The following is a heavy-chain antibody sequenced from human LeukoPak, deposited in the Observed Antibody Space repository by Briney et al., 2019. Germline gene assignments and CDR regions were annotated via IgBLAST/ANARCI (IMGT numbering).Heavy chain of an antibody. Sequence: GGSLRLSCEASGFTFSSLGMHWVRQAPGKGLEWVAVISYDGSKKYYTDSVKGRFTISRDNSRDTVFLQMNSLRTEDTAVFYCAKGSMWWLDYWGQGTLVTVSS. J-gene: IGHJ4*02. CDR1: GFTFSSLG. CDR2: ISYDGSKK. CDR3: AKGSMWWLDY. V-gene: IGHV3-30*18. D-gene: IGHD2-21*01.